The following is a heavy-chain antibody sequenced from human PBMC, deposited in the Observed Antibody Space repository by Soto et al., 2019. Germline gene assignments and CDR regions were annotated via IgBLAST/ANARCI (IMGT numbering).Heavy chain of an antibody. CDR2: ISYDGSNK. D-gene: IGHD6-13*01. V-gene: IGHV3-30*18. CDR3: AKDLGIAAAGSLDY. CDR1: GFTFSSYG. Sequence: GGSLRLSCAASGFTFSSYGMHWVRQAPGKGLEWVAVISYDGSNKYYADSVKGRFTISRDNSKNTLYLQMNSLRAEDTAVYYCAKDLGIAAAGSLDYWGQGTLVTVSS. J-gene: IGHJ4*02.